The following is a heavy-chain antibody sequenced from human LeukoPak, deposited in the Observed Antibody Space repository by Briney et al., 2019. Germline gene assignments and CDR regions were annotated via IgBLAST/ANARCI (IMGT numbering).Heavy chain of an antibody. Sequence: GGSLRLSCAASGFTFSSYAMTGVRQAPGKGLEWVSVISSSGGSTYYADSVKGRFTISRDNSKNTLFLQMNSLRAEDTAVYYCAKDSFLSSSGVDPWGQGTLVTVSS. CDR3: AKDSFLSSSGVDP. D-gene: IGHD6-19*01. CDR2: ISSSGGST. J-gene: IGHJ5*02. V-gene: IGHV3-23*01. CDR1: GFTFSSYA.